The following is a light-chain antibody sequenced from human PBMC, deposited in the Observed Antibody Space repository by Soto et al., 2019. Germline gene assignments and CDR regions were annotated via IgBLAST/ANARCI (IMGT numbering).Light chain of an antibody. CDR3: QQYNNWPPLSIP. J-gene: IGKJ5*01. Sequence: EIVMTQSPATLSVSPGERATLSCRASQSVSSNLAWYQQKPGQAPRLLIYGASTRATGIPARFSGSGSGTEFTPTISSLQSEDFAVYYCQQYNNWPPLSIPFGQGKRLEIK. CDR2: GAS. V-gene: IGKV3-15*01. CDR1: QSVSSN.